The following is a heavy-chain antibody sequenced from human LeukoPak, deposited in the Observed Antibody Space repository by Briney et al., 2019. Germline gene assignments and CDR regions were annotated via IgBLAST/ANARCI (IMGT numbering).Heavy chain of an antibody. CDR3: ARVGAGGRPPGDY. D-gene: IGHD4-23*01. CDR2: ISPSSGGT. V-gene: IGHV1-2*02. CDR1: AYIFTDYY. Sequence: ASVRVSFKASAYIFTDYYMHRLGQAPGQGLEWMGWISPSSGGTNYAQKFQGRVTMTRDTSISTVYMELNRLTSDDTAFYYCARVGAGGRPPGDYWGQGTLVTVS. J-gene: IGHJ4*02.